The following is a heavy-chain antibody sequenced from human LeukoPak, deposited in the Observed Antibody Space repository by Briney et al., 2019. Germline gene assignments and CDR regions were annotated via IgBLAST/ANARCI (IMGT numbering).Heavy chain of an antibody. V-gene: IGHV1-69*05. Sequence: GASVKVSCKASGGTFSSYAISWVRQAPGQGLEWMGGIIPIFGTANYAQKFQGRVTITTDESTSTAYMELSSLRSEDTAVYYCARCNRAAAAYFDYWGQGTLVAVSS. D-gene: IGHD6-13*01. CDR1: GGTFSSYA. J-gene: IGHJ4*02. CDR2: IIPIFGTA. CDR3: ARCNRAAAAYFDY.